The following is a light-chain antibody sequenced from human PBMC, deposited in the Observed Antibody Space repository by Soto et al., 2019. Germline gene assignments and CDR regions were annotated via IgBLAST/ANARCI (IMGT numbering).Light chain of an antibody. V-gene: IGKV3-20*01. J-gene: IGKJ2*01. CDR1: QTVHSGY. CDR2: GVS. Sequence: EIVMTQSPGTLSVYPGERATLSCRASQTVHSGYLAWYQHKRGQAPRLLMYGVSARAIGIPDRFRGSGSGTDFTLTISRLEPEDVAVYFCQQYAGSPYTFGQGTKVDI. CDR3: QQYAGSPYT.